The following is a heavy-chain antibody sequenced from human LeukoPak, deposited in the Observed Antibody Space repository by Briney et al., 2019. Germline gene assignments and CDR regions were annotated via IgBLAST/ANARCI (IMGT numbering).Heavy chain of an antibody. V-gene: IGHV3-48*03. Sequence: GGSLRLSCAASGFTFSSYEMNWVRQAPGKGLEWVSYISGSGTTIHYADSVKGRFTISRDNSKNTLYVQMNSLRAEDTAVYYCAKDRQSRGSLGFDYWGQGALVIVSS. CDR1: GFTFSSYE. D-gene: IGHD3-22*01. CDR3: AKDRQSRGSLGFDY. J-gene: IGHJ4*02. CDR2: ISGSGTTI.